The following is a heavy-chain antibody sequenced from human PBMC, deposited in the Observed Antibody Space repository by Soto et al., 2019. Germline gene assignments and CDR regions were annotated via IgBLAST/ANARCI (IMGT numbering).Heavy chain of an antibody. CDR3: ASGYCSSTSCYPRLDYYYGMDV. CDR1: GYTFTIYG. J-gene: IGHJ6*02. CDR2: ISAYNGNT. D-gene: IGHD2-2*01. V-gene: IGHV1-18*01. Sequence: GASVKVSCKASGYTFTIYGISWVRQAPGQGLEWMGWISAYNGNTNYAQKLQGRVTMTTDTSTSTAYMELRSLRSDDTAVYYCASGYCSSTSCYPRLDYYYGMDVWGQGTTVTVSS.